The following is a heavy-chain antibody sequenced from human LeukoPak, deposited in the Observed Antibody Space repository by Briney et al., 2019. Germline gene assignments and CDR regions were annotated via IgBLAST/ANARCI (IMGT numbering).Heavy chain of an antibody. D-gene: IGHD5-18*01. CDR2: IYSGGST. V-gene: IGHV3-53*01. CDR3: ACPHSYGYDYYYGMDV. CDR1: GFTVSSNY. J-gene: IGHJ6*02. Sequence: GGSLRLSCAASGFTVSSNYMSWVRQAPGKGLEWVSVIYSGGSTYYADSVKGRFTISRDNSKNTLYLQMNSLRAEDTAVYYCACPHSYGYDYYYGMDVWGQGTTVTVSS.